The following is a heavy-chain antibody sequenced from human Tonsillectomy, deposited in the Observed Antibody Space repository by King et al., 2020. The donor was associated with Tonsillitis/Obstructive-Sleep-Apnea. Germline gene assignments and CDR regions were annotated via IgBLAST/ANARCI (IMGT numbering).Heavy chain of an antibody. J-gene: IGHJ4*02. CDR1: AFTVSSTY. D-gene: IGHD2-2*01. CDR2: IYSGGST. Sequence: VQLVESGGGLVQPGGSLRLSCAASAFTVSSTYMSWVRQAPGKGLEWVSVIYSGGSTYYADSVKGRFNISRDNSNNTLYLEMNSLRAEDTAIYYCARVDCTRTSCPDFWGQGTLVTVSS. V-gene: IGHV3-66*01. CDR3: ARVDCTRTSCPDF.